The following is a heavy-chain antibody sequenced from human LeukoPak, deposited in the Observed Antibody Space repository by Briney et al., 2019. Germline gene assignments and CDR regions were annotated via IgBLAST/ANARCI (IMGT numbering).Heavy chain of an antibody. Sequence: GGSLRLSCTASGFSFSGHWMHWARHLPGKGLVWVSRISPTGSTTSYADSVKGRFTVSRDNAKNTLYLQVNNLRAEDAAVYYCARGPNSNWSGLDFWGQGTLLTVSS. J-gene: IGHJ4*02. D-gene: IGHD6-6*01. CDR1: GFSFSGHW. CDR2: ISPTGSTT. CDR3: ARGPNSNWSGLDF. V-gene: IGHV3-74*01.